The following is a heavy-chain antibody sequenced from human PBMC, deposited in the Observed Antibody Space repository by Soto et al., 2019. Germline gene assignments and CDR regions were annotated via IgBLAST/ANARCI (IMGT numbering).Heavy chain of an antibody. CDR2: INPSTGST. CDR3: ASERVWRWLAFDY. J-gene: IGHJ4*02. Sequence: QVQLVQSGAEVKKPGASVKVSCKASGYIFTNYYLNWVRQAPGQGLEWMGIINPSTGSTSYAQKFQGRVTMTRDTSTRTVYMELSSLRSGDTAVYYCASERVWRWLAFDYWGQGTLVTVSS. V-gene: IGHV1-46*03. CDR1: GYIFTNYY. D-gene: IGHD6-19*01.